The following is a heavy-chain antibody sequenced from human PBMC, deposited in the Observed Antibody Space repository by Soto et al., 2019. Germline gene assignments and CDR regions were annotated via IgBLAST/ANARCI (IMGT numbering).Heavy chain of an antibody. CDR2: IYYSGST. Sequence: PSETLSLTCTVSGGSISSGGYYWSWIRQHPGKGLEWIGYIYYSGSTYYNPSLKSRVTITVDTSKIQFSLKLSSVTAADTAVYYCARDVYSTYYYGMDVWGQGTTGTVSS. J-gene: IGHJ6*02. V-gene: IGHV4-31*03. CDR3: ARDVYSTYYYGMDV. D-gene: IGHD2-21*01. CDR1: GGSISSGGYY.